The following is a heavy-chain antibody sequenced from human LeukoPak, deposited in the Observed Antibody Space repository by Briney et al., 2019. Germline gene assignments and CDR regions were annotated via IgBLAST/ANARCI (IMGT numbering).Heavy chain of an antibody. J-gene: IGHJ6*02. CDR1: GFTFSSYA. CDR2: VNRDGSET. CDR3: ARNNAMDV. Sequence: GSLRLSCAASGFTFSSYAMSWVRQVPGRGPEWVANVNRDGSETYYLDSVKGRFTISKDNAKNSLYLQMNSLRAEDTALYHCARNNAMDVWGQGTTVIVSS. V-gene: IGHV3-7*03. D-gene: IGHD2-8*01.